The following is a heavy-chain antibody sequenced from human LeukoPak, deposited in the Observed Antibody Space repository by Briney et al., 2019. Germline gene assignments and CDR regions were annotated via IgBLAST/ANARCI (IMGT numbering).Heavy chain of an antibody. CDR2: ISAYNGNT. V-gene: IGHV1-18*01. Sequence: ASVKVSCKASGYTFTSYGISWVRQAPGQGLEWMGWISAYNGNTNYAQKLQGRVTMTTDTSTSTAYMELRSLRSDDTAVYYCARAEGANLQLRYFDWLLSPSPSAGRIFDPWGQGTLVTVSS. CDR3: ARAEGANLQLRYFDWLLSPSPSAGRIFDP. CDR1: GYTFTSYG. J-gene: IGHJ5*02. D-gene: IGHD3-9*01.